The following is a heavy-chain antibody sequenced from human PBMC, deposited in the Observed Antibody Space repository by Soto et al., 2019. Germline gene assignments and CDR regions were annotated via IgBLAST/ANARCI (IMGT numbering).Heavy chain of an antibody. CDR3: ARAPSSYYYDSSGYFDY. V-gene: IGHV4-34*01. Sequence: SETLSLTCAVYGGSFSGYYWSWIRQPPGKGLEWIGEINHSGSTNYNPSLKSRVTISVDTSKNQFSLKLSSVTAADTAVYYCARAPSSYYYDSSGYFDYWGQGTLVTVS. J-gene: IGHJ4*02. CDR2: INHSGST. CDR1: GGSFSGYY. D-gene: IGHD3-22*01.